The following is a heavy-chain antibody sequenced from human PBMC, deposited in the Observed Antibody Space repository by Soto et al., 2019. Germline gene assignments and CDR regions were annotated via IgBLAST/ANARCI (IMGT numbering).Heavy chain of an antibody. Sequence: PVESLTISCQVSGDAFSSYWIAWVLQMPGKGLEWMGIIYPGDSDTRYSPSFQGQVTISVDKSITTAYLQWSSLKASDTAMYYCARGYCTATICDPWFDPWGQGTLVTVSS. CDR1: GDAFSSYW. CDR2: IYPGDSDT. CDR3: ARGYCTATICDPWFDP. D-gene: IGHD2-8*02. J-gene: IGHJ5*02. V-gene: IGHV5-51*01.